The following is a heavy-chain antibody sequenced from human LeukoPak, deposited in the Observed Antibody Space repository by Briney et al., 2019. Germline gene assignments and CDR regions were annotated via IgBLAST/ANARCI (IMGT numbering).Heavy chain of an antibody. CDR2: ISGSGGST. J-gene: IGHJ4*02. CDR3: AREPVIAVAGTFDY. V-gene: IGHV3-23*01. CDR1: GFTFSSYA. D-gene: IGHD6-19*01. Sequence: GGSLRLSCAASGFTFSSYAMSWVRQAPGKGLEWVSAISGSGGSTYYADSVKGRFTISRDNAKNSLYLQMNSLRAEDTAVYYCAREPVIAVAGTFDYWGQGTLVTVSS.